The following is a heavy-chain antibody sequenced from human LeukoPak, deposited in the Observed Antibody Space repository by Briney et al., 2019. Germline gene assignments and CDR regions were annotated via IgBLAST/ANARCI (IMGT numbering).Heavy chain of an antibody. Sequence: SETLSLTCTVSGGSISSSSYYWGWIRQPPGKGLEWIGSIYYSGSTYYNPSLKSRATISVDTSKNQFSLKLSSVTAADTAVYYCARDIHYYGSGSYYRTANWFDPWGQGTLVTVSS. CDR2: IYYSGST. CDR1: GGSISSSSYY. J-gene: IGHJ5*02. D-gene: IGHD3-10*01. CDR3: ARDIHYYGSGSYYRTANWFDP. V-gene: IGHV4-39*02.